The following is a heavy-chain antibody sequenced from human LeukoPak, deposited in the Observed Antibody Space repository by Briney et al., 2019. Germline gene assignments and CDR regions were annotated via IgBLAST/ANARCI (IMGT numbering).Heavy chain of an antibody. CDR2: INWNGGNT. D-gene: IGHD2/OR15-2a*01. Sequence: PGGSLRLSCAASGFTFSSYAMHWVRQAPGKGLEWVSAINWNGGNTEYTDSVKGRFTISRDNAKNSLYLQMNRLRVEDTAFYYCARGGDSTSPDYWGQGTLVTVSS. J-gene: IGHJ4*01. CDR3: ARGGDSTSPDY. V-gene: IGHV3-20*04. CDR1: GFTFSSYA.